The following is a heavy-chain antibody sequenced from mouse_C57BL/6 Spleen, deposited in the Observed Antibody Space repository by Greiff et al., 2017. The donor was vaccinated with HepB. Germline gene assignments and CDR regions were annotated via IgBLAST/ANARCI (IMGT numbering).Heavy chain of an antibody. D-gene: IGHD2-3*01. J-gene: IGHJ2*01. CDR1: GFNIKDDY. V-gene: IGHV14-4*01. CDR3: TPGYYGD. CDR2: IDPENGDT. Sequence: VQLQQSGAELVRPGASVKLSCTASGFNIKDDYMHWVKQRPEKGLEWIGWIDPENGDTEYASKFQGKANITAHTTSNTAYLQLSSLTSEDTAVYYYTPGYYGDWGQGTTLTVSS.